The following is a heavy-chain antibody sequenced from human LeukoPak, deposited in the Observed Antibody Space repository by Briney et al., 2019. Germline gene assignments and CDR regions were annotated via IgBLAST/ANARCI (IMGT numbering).Heavy chain of an antibody. CDR2: ISSSGSTK. V-gene: IGHV3-11*01. CDR3: VRSAILTGYFAL. J-gene: IGHJ4*02. CDR1: GFTFSDYY. Sequence: GSLRLSCAASGFTFSDYYMHWIRQAPGKGLGWLSYISSSGSTKNYADSVKGRFTIFRDNAKNSLYLQMNSLRVEDTAVYYCVRSAILTGYFALWGQGPLVTVSS. D-gene: IGHD3-9*01.